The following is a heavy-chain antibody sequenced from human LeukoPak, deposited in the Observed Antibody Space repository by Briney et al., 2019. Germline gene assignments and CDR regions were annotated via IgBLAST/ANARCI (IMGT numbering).Heavy chain of an antibody. CDR1: GGSISSSSYY. CDR3: ASTGNVEMATIFDY. D-gene: IGHD5-24*01. CDR2: IYYSGST. V-gene: IGHV4-39*01. Sequence: PSETLSLTCTVSGGSISSSSYYWGWIRQPPGKGLEWIGSIYYSGSTYYNPSLKSRVTISVDTSKNQFSLKLSSVTAADTAVYYCASTGNVEMATIFDYWGQGTLVTVSS. J-gene: IGHJ4*02.